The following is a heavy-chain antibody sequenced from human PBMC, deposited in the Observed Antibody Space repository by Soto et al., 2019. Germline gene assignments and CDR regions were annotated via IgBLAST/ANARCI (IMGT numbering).Heavy chain of an antibody. CDR2: IVPLFGKA. Sequence: SVKVSCKAAGGTFNKNAIDWVRQVPGQGLQWMGGIVPLFGKANYAQKFQGRVTITADEATNTAYMELRSLRSEDTAVYYCARQFDYETSGYYYAYWGQGTLVTVSS. V-gene: IGHV1-69*13. J-gene: IGHJ4*02. D-gene: IGHD3-22*01. CDR1: GGTFNKNA. CDR3: ARQFDYETSGYYYAY.